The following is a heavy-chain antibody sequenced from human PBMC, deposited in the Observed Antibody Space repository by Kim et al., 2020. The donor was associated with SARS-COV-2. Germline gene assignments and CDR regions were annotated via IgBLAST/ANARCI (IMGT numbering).Heavy chain of an antibody. Sequence: SETLSLTCSVSGASISSKIHYWGWVRQPPGKGLEWIGDMYYSATTYYNPSLKSRVTISLDTSKNLFSLTLKSVTAADTAVYYCASRLAAAGAGFDSWGQGTLAT. CDR1: GASISSKIHY. CDR3: ASRLAAAGAGFDS. V-gene: IGHV4-39*01. J-gene: IGHJ4*02. D-gene: IGHD6-25*01. CDR2: MYYSATT.